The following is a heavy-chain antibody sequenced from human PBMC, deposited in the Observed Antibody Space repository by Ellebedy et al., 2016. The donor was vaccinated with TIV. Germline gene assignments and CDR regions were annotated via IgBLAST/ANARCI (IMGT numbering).Heavy chain of an antibody. J-gene: IGHJ6*02. CDR1: GYTFTSYG. Sequence: AASVKVSCKASGYTFTSYGISWVRQAPRQGLEWMGWISAYSGNTNYAQNLQGRVTMTTDTSTSTAYMELSSLRSEDTAVYYCARVGEDCSSTSCYAYYYGMDVWGQGTTVTVSS. CDR3: ARVGEDCSSTSCYAYYYGMDV. V-gene: IGHV1-18*01. D-gene: IGHD2-2*01. CDR2: ISAYSGNT.